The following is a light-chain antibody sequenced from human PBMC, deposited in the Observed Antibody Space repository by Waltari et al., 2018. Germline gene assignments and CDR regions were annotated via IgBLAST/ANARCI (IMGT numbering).Light chain of an antibody. CDR2: AAS. CDR1: QSVSNN. J-gene: IGKJ2*01. V-gene: IGKV3-15*01. CDR3: QQYNEWPYT. Sequence: DTVMIQSPATLSVSPGETATLSCRASQSVSNNVAWFQQTLGQAPRLLIYAASSRSTNIPGRCGGSGSGTDFTLTISSLQAEDFAVYYCQQYNEWPYTFGQGTVLEI.